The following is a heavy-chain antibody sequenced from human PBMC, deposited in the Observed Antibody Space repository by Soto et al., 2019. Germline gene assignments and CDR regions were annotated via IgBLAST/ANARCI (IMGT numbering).Heavy chain of an antibody. V-gene: IGHV4-38-2*02. CDR2: IFHTGDS. CDR1: TYSISSGCF. CDR3: ARDTNSLDP. Sequence: DTRCLTCCVSTYSISSGCFWVWIRQPPGKGLEWIGSIFHTGDSYYNPSLKSRITMSVDTSRNQFSLKLTSLTAADTAVYYCARDTNSLDPWGQGTLVTVSS. D-gene: IGHD5-18*01. J-gene: IGHJ5*02.